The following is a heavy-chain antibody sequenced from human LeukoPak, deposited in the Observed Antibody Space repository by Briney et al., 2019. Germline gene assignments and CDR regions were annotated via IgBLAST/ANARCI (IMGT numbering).Heavy chain of an antibody. D-gene: IGHD6-13*01. V-gene: IGHV1-2*06. J-gene: IGHJ6*02. CDR1: GYTFTGYY. CDR3: ARGMSSSWYGVGYYYYGMDV. CDR2: INPNSGGT. Sequence: ASVKVSCKASGYTFTGYYMHWVQQAPGQGLEWMGRINPNSGGTNYAQKFQGRVTMTRDTSISTAYMELSRLRSDDTAVYYCARGMSSSWYGVGYYYYGMDVWGQGTTVTVSS.